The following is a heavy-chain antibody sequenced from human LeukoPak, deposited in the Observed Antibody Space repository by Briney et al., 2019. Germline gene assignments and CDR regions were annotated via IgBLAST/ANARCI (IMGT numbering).Heavy chain of an antibody. CDR3: ARDLAYSRLDY. Sequence: GGSLRLSCAASGFTVSSNYMSWVRQAPGKGLEWVSVIYSGGNTYYADSVKGRFTISRDNSKNTLYLQMNSLRAEDTAVYYCARDLAYSRLDYWGQGMLVTVSS. J-gene: IGHJ4*02. D-gene: IGHD5-18*01. CDR1: GFTVSSNY. V-gene: IGHV3-53*01. CDR2: IYSGGNT.